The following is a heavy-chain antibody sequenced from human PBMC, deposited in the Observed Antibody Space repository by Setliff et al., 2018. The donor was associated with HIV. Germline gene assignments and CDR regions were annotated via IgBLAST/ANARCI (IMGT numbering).Heavy chain of an antibody. CDR1: GGSIRGSIYY. D-gene: IGHD3-16*01. CDR2: IYYHGST. J-gene: IGHJ4*02. CDR3: VNPSGAMGDFDS. V-gene: IGHV4-39*01. Sequence: SETLSLTCTVSGGSIRGSIYYWGWIRQPPGKGLEWIGTIYYHGSTNYNPSLKSRVTISIDTSKNQFSLQLTSVTAADTAVYYCVNPSGAMGDFDSWGQGTLVTVSS.